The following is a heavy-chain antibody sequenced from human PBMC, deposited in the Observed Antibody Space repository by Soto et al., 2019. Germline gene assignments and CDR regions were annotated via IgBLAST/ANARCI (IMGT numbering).Heavy chain of an antibody. CDR1: DFTFNNSA. Sequence: RGSLILSCASSDFTFNNSAMTWVRQAPGQGLEWVASISENGGSRGGTYYADSVKGRFTISRDNSKNTLYLQVDSLTGADTAVYYCASAKAVVLAPLGIWGQRALVTVSS. V-gene: IGHV3-23*01. CDR3: ASAKAVVLAPLGI. J-gene: IGHJ3*02. CDR2: ISENGGSRGGT. D-gene: IGHD2-21*01.